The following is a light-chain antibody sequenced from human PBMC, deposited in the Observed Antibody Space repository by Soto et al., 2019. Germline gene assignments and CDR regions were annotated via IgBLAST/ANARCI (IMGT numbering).Light chain of an antibody. V-gene: IGKV1-5*01. J-gene: IGKJ2*01. Sequence: DIQMTQSPSTLSASVGDRVTITCRASQSISTWLAWYQQKPGNAPNLLTFDASTLQSGVPSRFSGRGSGTEFTLTISSLQPDDFATYYCQHYDSYLGSFGQGTKLEIK. CDR2: DAS. CDR3: QHYDSYLGS. CDR1: QSISTW.